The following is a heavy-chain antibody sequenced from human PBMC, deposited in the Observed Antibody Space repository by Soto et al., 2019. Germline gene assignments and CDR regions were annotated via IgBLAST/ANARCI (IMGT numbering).Heavy chain of an antibody. V-gene: IGHV4-59*01. CDR2: IYYSGST. J-gene: IGHJ4*02. Sequence: SETLSLTWTVSGGSISSYYWSWIRQPPGKGLEWIGYIYYSGSTNYNPSLKSRVTISVDTSKNQFSLKLSSVTAADTAVYYCARAYGGDADYWGQGALVTVSS. CDR3: ARAYGGDADY. D-gene: IGHD5-12*01. CDR1: GGSISSYY.